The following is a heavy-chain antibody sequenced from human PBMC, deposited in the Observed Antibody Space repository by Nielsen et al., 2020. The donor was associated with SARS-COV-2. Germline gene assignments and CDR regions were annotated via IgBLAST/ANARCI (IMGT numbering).Heavy chain of an antibody. J-gene: IGHJ6*02. D-gene: IGHD5-12*01. CDR2: ISSSGRTI. CDR3: ARVGGSGDYDYYYYYYGMDV. Sequence: GESLKISCAASGFTFSSYEMNWVRQAPGKGLEWVSYISSSGRTIYYADSVKGRFTISRDNAKNSLYLQMNSLRAEDTAVYYCARVGGSGDYDYYYYYYGMDVWGQGTTVTVSS. CDR1: GFTFSSYE. V-gene: IGHV3-48*03.